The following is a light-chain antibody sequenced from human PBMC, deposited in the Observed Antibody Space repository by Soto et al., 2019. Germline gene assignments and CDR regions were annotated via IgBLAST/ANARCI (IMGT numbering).Light chain of an antibody. CDR1: QTISSW. V-gene: IGKV1-39*01. J-gene: IGKJ5*01. Sequence: DIQLTQSHSTLSASVGEGVTLTCRASQTISSWLAWYQQKPGKAPKLLIYAASSLQSGVPSRFSGSGSGTDFTLTISSLQPEDFATYYCQQSYSTPPNFGQGTRLEIK. CDR3: QQSYSTPPN. CDR2: AAS.